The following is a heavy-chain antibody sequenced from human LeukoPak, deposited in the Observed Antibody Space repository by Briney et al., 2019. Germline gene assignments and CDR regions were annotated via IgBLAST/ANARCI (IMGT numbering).Heavy chain of an antibody. CDR1: GFTFSSYS. J-gene: IGHJ4*02. CDR3: ARPSNWNYVTYYFDY. CDR2: ISSSSSYI. Sequence: GGSLRLSCAASGFTFSSYSMNWVRQAPGKGLEWVSSISSSSSYIYYADSVKGRFTISRDNAKNSLYLQMNSLRAEDTAVYYCARPSNWNYVTYYFDYWGQGTLVTVSS. D-gene: IGHD1-7*01. V-gene: IGHV3-21*01.